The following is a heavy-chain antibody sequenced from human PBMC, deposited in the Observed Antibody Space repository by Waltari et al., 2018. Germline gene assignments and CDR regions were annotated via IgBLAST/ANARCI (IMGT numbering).Heavy chain of an antibody. D-gene: IGHD2-8*02. V-gene: IGHV3-74*01. CDR2: FRGDVFDI. CDR3: VRNLVAVPQVDFQH. J-gene: IGHJ1*01. CDR1: ACTASNDW. Sequence: EVQLVECGGGSAEPGGALRSTCEVSACTASNDWMHWVRQVPRKGQEGVARFRGDVFDIHYADSMRGPFTISRNNAKNTVFLQMSSLSAENTAVSYCVRNLVAVPQVDFQHWGQGTLVTVSS.